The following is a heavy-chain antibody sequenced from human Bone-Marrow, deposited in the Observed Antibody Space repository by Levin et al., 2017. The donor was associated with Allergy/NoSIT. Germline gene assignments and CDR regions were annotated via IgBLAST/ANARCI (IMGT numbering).Heavy chain of an antibody. Sequence: PSETLSLTCTVSGASISNSFWNWIRQPPGKGLEWIGYIYYSGTTNYNPALKSRVITLLDTYTNQFSLMLSSVTAAESAVYYCARDGEEDYFDYWGQGTLVTVSS. J-gene: IGHJ4*02. CDR1: GASISNSF. CDR2: IYYSGTT. CDR3: ARDGEEDYFDY. V-gene: IGHV4-59*01.